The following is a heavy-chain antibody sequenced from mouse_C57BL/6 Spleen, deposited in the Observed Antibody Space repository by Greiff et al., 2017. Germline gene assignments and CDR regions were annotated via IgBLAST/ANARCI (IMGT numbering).Heavy chain of an antibody. CDR3: TRSQGGFFDY. CDR1: GYTFTDYE. Sequence: QVQLQQSGAELVRPGASVTLSCKASGYTFTDYEMHWVKQTPVHGLEWIGAIDPETGGTAYNQKFKGKAILTADKSSSTAYMELRSLTSEDSAVYYCTRSQGGFFDYWGQGTTLTVSS. J-gene: IGHJ2*01. V-gene: IGHV1-15*01. CDR2: IDPETGGT.